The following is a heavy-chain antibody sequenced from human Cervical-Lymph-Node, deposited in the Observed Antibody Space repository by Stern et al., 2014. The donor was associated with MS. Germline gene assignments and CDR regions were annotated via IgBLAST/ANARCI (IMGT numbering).Heavy chain of an antibody. CDR2: IYSGGST. CDR1: GVTLSSNS. D-gene: IGHD6-19*01. J-gene: IGHJ4*02. Sequence: EVQLVESGRGLLQPGGSLSLSCTASGVTLSSNSMSWVRQAPGKGLEWISFIYSGGSTYYSASLKCRFHISIDTSKNQLDLQLKCLRAEDTAVYYCARGTRWLTPDYWGQGTLVTVSS. CDR3: ARGTRWLTPDY. V-gene: IGHV3-53*01.